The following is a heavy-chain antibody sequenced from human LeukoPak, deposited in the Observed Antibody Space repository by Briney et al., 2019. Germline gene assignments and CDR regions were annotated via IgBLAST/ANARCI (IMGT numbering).Heavy chain of an antibody. D-gene: IGHD3-10*01. Sequence: GGSLRLSCAASGFTFDDYAMHWVRQAPGQGLEWVSLISWDGGSTNYADTVKGRFTISRDTSKNSLYMQLNSLRAEDTAVYYRSKEEGVDYYNYIDVWGKGTTVTVSS. V-gene: IGHV3-43D*03. CDR2: ISWDGGST. CDR1: GFTFDDYA. CDR3: SKEEGVDYYNYIDV. J-gene: IGHJ6*03.